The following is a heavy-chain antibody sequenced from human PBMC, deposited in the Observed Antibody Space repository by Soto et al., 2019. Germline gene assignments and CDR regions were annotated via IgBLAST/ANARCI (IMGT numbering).Heavy chain of an antibody. D-gene: IGHD3-22*01. J-gene: IGHJ4*02. CDR3: ARAPLAIIVSPDF. Sequence: ASVKVSCKASGVTFTNYAINWVRQAPGQGLEWMGWISAYNNNTNYAQKLQGRVTMTTDTSTTTAYMELRSLTSDDTAVYYCARAPLAIIVSPDFWGQGTLVTV. CDR1: GVTFTNYA. V-gene: IGHV1-18*01. CDR2: ISAYNNNT.